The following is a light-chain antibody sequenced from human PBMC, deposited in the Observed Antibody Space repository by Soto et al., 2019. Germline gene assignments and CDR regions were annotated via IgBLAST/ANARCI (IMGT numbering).Light chain of an antibody. J-gene: IGKJ1*01. V-gene: IGKV1-5*01. CDR2: DAS. CDR3: QPYHSWA. CDR1: QSSSRR. Sequence: DVQVTQSPSTLSASIGDSVAMTCRISQSSSRRLAWYQQKPGKAPRLLIYDASSLERGVPSRFSGSGSGTEFTLTITSLEPDDFATYSCQPYHSWAFGQGTKVAIK.